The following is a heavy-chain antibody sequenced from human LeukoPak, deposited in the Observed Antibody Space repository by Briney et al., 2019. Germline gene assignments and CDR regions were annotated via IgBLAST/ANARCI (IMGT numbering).Heavy chain of an antibody. D-gene: IGHD1-26*01. CDR1: GYTFTSYD. CDR3: ARPPWELLNYFDY. J-gene: IGHJ4*02. V-gene: IGHV1-8*01. CDR2: MNPNSGNT. Sequence: GASVKVSCKASGYTFTSYDINWVRQATGQGLEWMGWMNPNSGNTGYAQKFQGRVTMTRNTSISTAYMELSSLRSEDTAVYYCARPPWELLNYFDYWGQGTLVTVSS.